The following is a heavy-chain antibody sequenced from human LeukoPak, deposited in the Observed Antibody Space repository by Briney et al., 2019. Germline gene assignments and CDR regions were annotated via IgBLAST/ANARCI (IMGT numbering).Heavy chain of an antibody. J-gene: IGHJ4*02. CDR3: AKDSHKVDYSDYLDY. CDR2: ISYDGSNK. Sequence: GRSLRLSCAASGFTFSSYGMHWVRQAPGKGLEWVAVISYDGSNKYYADSVKGRFTISRDNSKNTLYLQMNSLRAEDTAVYYCAKDSHKVDYSDYLDYWGQGTLVTVSS. CDR1: GFTFSSYG. D-gene: IGHD4-11*01. V-gene: IGHV3-30*18.